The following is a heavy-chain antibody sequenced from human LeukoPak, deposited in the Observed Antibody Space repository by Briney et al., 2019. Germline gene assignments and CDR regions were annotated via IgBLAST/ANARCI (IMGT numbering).Heavy chain of an antibody. J-gene: IGHJ5*02. Sequence: ASVKVSCKASGYTFTGYYMHWVRQAPGQGLEWMGRINPNSGGTNYAQKFQGRVTMTRDTSISTAYMELSRLRSDDTAVYYCARGAVAGTGGEWFDPWGQGTLVTVSS. CDR1: GYTFTGYY. D-gene: IGHD6-19*01. V-gene: IGHV1-2*06. CDR3: ARGAVAGTGGEWFDP. CDR2: INPNSGGT.